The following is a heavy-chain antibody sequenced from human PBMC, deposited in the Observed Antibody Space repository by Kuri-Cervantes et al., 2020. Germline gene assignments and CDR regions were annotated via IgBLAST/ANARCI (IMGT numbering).Heavy chain of an antibody. Sequence: ASVKVSCKASGYTFTGYYMHWVRQAPGQGLEWMGWINPNSGGTNYAQKFQGRVTMTRDTSISTAYMELSRLRSDDTAVYYCARNLVVATADAYYYGMDVWGQGTTVTVSS. CDR2: INPNSGGT. CDR3: ARNLVVATADAYYYGMDV. CDR1: GYTFTGYY. D-gene: IGHD2-2*01. J-gene: IGHJ6*02. V-gene: IGHV1-2*02.